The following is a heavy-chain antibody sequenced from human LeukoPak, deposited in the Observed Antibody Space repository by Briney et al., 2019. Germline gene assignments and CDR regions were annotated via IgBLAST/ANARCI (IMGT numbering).Heavy chain of an antibody. CDR1: GYTFTDFH. D-gene: IGHD1-26*01. V-gene: IGHV1-2*06. J-gene: IGHJ4*02. CDR3: ARDLRELLGY. CDR2: INPHSGGT. Sequence: GASVKVSCKASGYTFTDFHLYWVRQAPGQGLEWMGRINPHSGGTDSAQMFQGRLTMTRDTSISTAYLELSGLKSDDTAVYYCARDLRELLGYWGQGTLVTVSS.